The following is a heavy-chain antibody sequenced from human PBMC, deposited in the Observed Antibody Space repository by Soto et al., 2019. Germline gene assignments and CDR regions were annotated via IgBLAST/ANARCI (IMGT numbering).Heavy chain of an antibody. CDR3: AHHKLDGSGSYDWFDP. D-gene: IGHD3-10*01. CDR2: IYWDDDK. J-gene: IGHJ5*02. V-gene: IGHV2-5*02. CDR1: WFSLNSNGVG. Sequence: GATLGNPTRTVTLNCTSPWFSLNSNGVGLGWIRQPPGKALEWLALIYWDDDKRYSPSLKSRLTITKDTSKNQVVLTMTNMDPVDTATYYCAHHKLDGSGSYDWFDPWGQGTLVTVSS.